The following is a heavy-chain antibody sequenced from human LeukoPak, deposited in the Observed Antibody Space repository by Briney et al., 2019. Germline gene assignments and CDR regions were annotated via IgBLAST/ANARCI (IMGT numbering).Heavy chain of an antibody. CDR1: GGTFSSYA. Sequence: GASVKVSCRASGGTFSSYAISWVRQAPGQGLEWMGGIIPIFGTANYAQKFQGRVTITADKSTSTAYMELSSLRSEDTAVYYCARESDSSSWYEPLQSHYYYMDVWGKGTTVTVSS. CDR3: ARESDSSSWYEPLQSHYYYMDV. D-gene: IGHD6-13*01. CDR2: IIPIFGTA. V-gene: IGHV1-69*06. J-gene: IGHJ6*03.